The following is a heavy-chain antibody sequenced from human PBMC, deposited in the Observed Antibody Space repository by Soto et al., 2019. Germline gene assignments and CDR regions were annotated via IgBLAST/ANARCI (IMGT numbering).Heavy chain of an antibody. J-gene: IGHJ5*02. D-gene: IGHD3-22*01. V-gene: IGHV4-59*01. Sequence: SETLSLTCTVSGGSISSYYWSWIRQPPGKGLEWIGYIYYSGSTNYNPSLKSRVTISVDTSKNQFSLKLSSVTAADTAVYYCARIPHSSGPTPNWFDPWGKGTLVTVSS. CDR3: ARIPHSSGPTPNWFDP. CDR1: GGSISSYY. CDR2: IYYSGST.